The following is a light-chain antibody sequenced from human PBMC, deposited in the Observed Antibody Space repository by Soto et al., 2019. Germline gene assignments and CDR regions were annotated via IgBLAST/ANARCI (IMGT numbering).Light chain of an antibody. CDR3: QQVNSYPFT. J-gene: IGKJ3*01. Sequence: DIQLTQSPSFLSASVGDTVTITCRASQGISSYLVWYQQKPGKAPKLLIYAASTWRSAVPSRFSGSGSGTEFPLTISSLQPEDFATYYCQQVNSYPFTFGPGTKVDIQ. CDR1: QGISSY. CDR2: AAS. V-gene: IGKV1-9*01.